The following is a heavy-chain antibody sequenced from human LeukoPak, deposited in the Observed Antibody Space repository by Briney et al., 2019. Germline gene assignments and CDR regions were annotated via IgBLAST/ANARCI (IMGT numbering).Heavy chain of an antibody. J-gene: IGHJ6*04. V-gene: IGHV1-46*01. CDR2: INPSGGST. D-gene: IGHD3-9*01. CDR1: GYTFTSYY. CDR3: AGGHYDILTGYTPGGMDV. Sequence: ASVKVSCKASGYTFTSYYMHWVRQAPGQGLEWMGIINPSGGSTSYAQKFQGRVTMTRDTSTGTVYMELSSLRSEDTAVYYCAGGHYDILTGYTPGGMDVWGKGTTVTVSS.